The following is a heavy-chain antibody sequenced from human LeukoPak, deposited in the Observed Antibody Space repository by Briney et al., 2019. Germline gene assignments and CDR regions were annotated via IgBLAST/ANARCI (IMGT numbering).Heavy chain of an antibody. V-gene: IGHV3-48*02. J-gene: IGHJ4*02. CDR2: ISSGSSSI. D-gene: IGHD3-9*01. CDR1: GFTFSSYW. CDR3: ARGRATGRSGGDY. Sequence: PGGSLRLSCAASGFTFSSYWMNWARQAPGKGLEWVSYISSGSSSIYYADSVKGRFTISRDNAENSLYLQMNSLRDEDTAVYYCARGRATGRSGGDYWGQGTLVTVSS.